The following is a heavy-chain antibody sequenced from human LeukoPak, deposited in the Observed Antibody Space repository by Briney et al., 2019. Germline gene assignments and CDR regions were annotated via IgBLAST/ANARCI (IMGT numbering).Heavy chain of an antibody. D-gene: IGHD2-2*01. CDR1: GYSISSGYY. J-gene: IGHJ2*01. CDR3: ARRPTRRSSTSRVLLVHFDL. CDR2: IYHSGST. Sequence: SETLSLTCTVSGYSISSGYYWGWIRQPPGKGLEWIGSIYHSGSTYYNPSLKSRVTISVDTSKNQFSLKLSSVTAADTAVYYCARRPTRRSSTSRVLLVHFDLWGRGTLVTVSS. V-gene: IGHV4-38-2*02.